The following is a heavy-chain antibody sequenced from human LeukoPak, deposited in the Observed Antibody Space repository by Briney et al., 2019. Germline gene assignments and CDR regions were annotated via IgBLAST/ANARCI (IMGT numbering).Heavy chain of an antibody. CDR3: ARVSFYGSGTYYLDY. CDR1: GFTFSDYS. Sequence: GGSLRLSCAVSGFTFSDYSMSWVRQTPGKGLECISYISSRGTAMYYADSVKGRFSISRDNAKKSLYLQMNSLRAEDTAVYYCARVSFYGSGTYYLDYWGQGTLVTVSS. CDR2: ISSRGTAM. V-gene: IGHV3-11*04. J-gene: IGHJ4*02. D-gene: IGHD3-10*01.